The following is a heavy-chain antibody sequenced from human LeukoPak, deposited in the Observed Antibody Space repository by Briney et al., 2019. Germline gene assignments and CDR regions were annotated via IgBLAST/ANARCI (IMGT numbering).Heavy chain of an antibody. CDR1: GFTFGDYA. CDR2: IRSKAYGGTT. V-gene: IGHV3-49*04. CDR3: TRDSSSWYYYYYYMDV. Sequence: GGSLRLSCTASGFTFGDYAMSWVRQAPGKGLEWVGFIRSKAYGGTTEYAASVKGRFTISRDDSKSIAHLQMNSLKTEDTAVYYCTRDSSSWYYYYYYMDVWGKGTTVTISS. D-gene: IGHD6-13*01. J-gene: IGHJ6*03.